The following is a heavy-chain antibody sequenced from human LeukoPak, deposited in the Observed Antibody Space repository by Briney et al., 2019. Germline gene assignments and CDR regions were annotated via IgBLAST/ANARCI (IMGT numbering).Heavy chain of an antibody. CDR1: GGSISSFY. Sequence: SETLSLTRTVSGGSISSFYWSWIRQPPGKGLEWIGSIYNSGSTNYNPSLKSRVTISVGTSKNQFSLKLSSVTAADTAVYYCARDYYYDSSGYYYFDYWGQGTLVTVSS. CDR2: IYNSGST. CDR3: ARDYYYDSSGYYYFDY. J-gene: IGHJ4*02. V-gene: IGHV4-59*01. D-gene: IGHD3-22*01.